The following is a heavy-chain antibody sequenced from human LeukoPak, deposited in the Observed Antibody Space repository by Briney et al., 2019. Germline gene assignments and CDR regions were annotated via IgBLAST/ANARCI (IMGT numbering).Heavy chain of an antibody. CDR2: IWYDGSNK. Sequence: TGRSLRLSCAASGFTFSSYGMHWVRQAPGKGLEWVAVIWYDGSNKYYADSVKGRFTISRDNSKNTLYLQMNSLRTEDTALYYCAKSRATDFDYWGQGTLVTVSS. D-gene: IGHD1-26*01. J-gene: IGHJ4*02. CDR3: AKSRATDFDY. V-gene: IGHV3-33*06. CDR1: GFTFSSYG.